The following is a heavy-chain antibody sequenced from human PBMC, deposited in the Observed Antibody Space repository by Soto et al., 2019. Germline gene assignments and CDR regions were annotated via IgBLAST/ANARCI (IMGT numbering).Heavy chain of an antibody. CDR1: GYAFNGYY. CDR2: INPNDGGT. CDR3: AREGQWLVKPYYYYGMDV. J-gene: IGHJ6*02. V-gene: IGHV1-2*02. Sequence: ASVNVSCKSSGYAFNGYYIHWVRQAPGQGLEWMGWINPNDGGTVYAQKFQGRVTMASDTPTSTAYMELSRLRSDDTAVYYCAREGQWLVKPYYYYGMDVWGQGTPVTVSS. D-gene: IGHD6-19*01.